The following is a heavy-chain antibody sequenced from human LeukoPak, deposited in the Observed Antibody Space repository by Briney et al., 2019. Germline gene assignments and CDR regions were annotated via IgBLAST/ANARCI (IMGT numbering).Heavy chain of an antibody. J-gene: IGHJ4*02. CDR3: ARDSSGSGFFDY. CDR1: GFTVSSNY. D-gene: IGHD3-10*01. Sequence: GSLRLSCAASGFTVSSNYMSWVRQAPGKGLEWVSVIYSGGSTYYADSVKGRFTISRDNSKNTLYLQMNSLRAEDTAVYYCARDSSGSGFFDYWGQGTLVTVSS. CDR2: IYSGGST. V-gene: IGHV3-53*01.